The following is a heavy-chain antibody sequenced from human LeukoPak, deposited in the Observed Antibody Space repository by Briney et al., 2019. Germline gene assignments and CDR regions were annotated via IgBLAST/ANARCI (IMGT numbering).Heavy chain of an antibody. D-gene: IGHD6-13*01. CDR3: ARDKEQQLVLPYWYFDL. Sequence: ASVKVSCKASGYTFTSYGINWVRQAPGQGLEWMGWISAYNGNTNYAQKLQGRVTMTTDTSTSTAYMELRSLRSDDTAVYYCARDKEQQLVLPYWYFDLWGRGTLLTVSS. V-gene: IGHV1-18*01. CDR1: GYTFTSYG. CDR2: ISAYNGNT. J-gene: IGHJ2*01.